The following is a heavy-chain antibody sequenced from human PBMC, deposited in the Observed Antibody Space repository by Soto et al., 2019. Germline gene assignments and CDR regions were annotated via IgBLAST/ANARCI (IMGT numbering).Heavy chain of an antibody. Sequence: SETLSLTCTVSGGSISSSSYYWVWIRQPPGKGLEWIGAIYYTGSTYYNPSLKSRVTISVDTSKNQFSLKLSSVTAADTAVYYGAAYIPARPSVFDSWGQGALAPLSS. CDR3: AAYIPARPSVFDS. CDR2: IYYTGST. J-gene: IGHJ4*02. V-gene: IGHV4-39*01. CDR1: GGSISSSSYY. D-gene: IGHD6-6*01.